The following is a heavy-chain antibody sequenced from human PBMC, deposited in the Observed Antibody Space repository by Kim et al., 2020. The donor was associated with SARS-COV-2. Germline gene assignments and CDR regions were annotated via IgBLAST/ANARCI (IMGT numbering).Heavy chain of an antibody. J-gene: IGHJ6*02. CDR3: ARGIGDV. D-gene: IGHD2-15*01. V-gene: IGHV1-46*01. CDR2: SGGST. Sequence: SGGSTSYDQKVQGGVTMTRDTSTSTVYMGLSSLRSEDTAVYYCARGIGDVWGQGTTVTVSS.